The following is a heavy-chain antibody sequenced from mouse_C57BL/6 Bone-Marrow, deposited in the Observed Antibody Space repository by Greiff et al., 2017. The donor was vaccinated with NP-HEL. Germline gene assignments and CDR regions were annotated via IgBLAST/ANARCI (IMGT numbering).Heavy chain of an antibody. V-gene: IGHV5-6*02. CDR3: ARRGHYYGSSPRWYFDV. D-gene: IGHD1-1*01. CDR1: GFTFSSYG. J-gene: IGHJ1*03. Sequence: EVMLVESGGDLVKPGGSLKLSCAASGFTFSSYGMSWVRQTPDKRLEWVATISSGGSYTYYPDSVKGRFTISRDNAKNTLYLQMSSLKSEDTAMYYCARRGHYYGSSPRWYFDVWGTGTTVTVSS. CDR2: ISSGGSYT.